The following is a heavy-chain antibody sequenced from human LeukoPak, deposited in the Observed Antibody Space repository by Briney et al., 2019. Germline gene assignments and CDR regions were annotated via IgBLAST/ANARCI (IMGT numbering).Heavy chain of an antibody. CDR2: LSGSRDT. J-gene: IGHJ3*02. D-gene: IGHD3-16*01. CDR1: RGSVTTYS. CDR3: ARDLTLTVAFDI. Sequence: SETLSLTCTVSRGSVTTYSWSWIRQPAGKGLEWIGRLSGSRDTNFNPSLKTRVTMSADESKNQFSLHLRSVTAADTAVYFCARDLTLTVAFDIWGQGTVVTVSS. V-gene: IGHV4-4*07.